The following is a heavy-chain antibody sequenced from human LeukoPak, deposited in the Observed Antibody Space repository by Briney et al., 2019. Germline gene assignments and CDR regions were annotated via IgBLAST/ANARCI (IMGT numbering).Heavy chain of an antibody. Sequence: SETLSLTCAVYGGSFSGYYWSWIRQPPGKGLEWIGEINHSGSTNYNPSLKSRVTISVDTSKNQFSLKLSSVTAADTAVYYCARPAGKYYYGSGLYYMDVWGKGTTVTISS. CDR3: ARPAGKYYYGSGLYYMDV. J-gene: IGHJ6*03. CDR1: GGSFSGYY. D-gene: IGHD3-10*01. CDR2: INHSGST. V-gene: IGHV4-34*01.